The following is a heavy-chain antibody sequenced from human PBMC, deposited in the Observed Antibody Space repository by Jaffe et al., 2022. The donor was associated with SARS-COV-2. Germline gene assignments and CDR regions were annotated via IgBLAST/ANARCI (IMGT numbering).Heavy chain of an antibody. D-gene: IGHD3-22*01. V-gene: IGHV4-61*08. J-gene: IGHJ4*02. CDR3: AREESVSRTVVGTPT. CDR2: IYYSGST. CDR1: GDSVSSGDCY. Sequence: QVQLQESGPGLVEPSETLSLTCSVSGDSVSSGDCYWTWIRQPPGKGLEWIGYIYYSGSTMYNPSLKSRVTISVDTSKNQFSLKLSSVTAADTAVYYCAREESVSRTVVGTPTWGQGTLVTVSS.